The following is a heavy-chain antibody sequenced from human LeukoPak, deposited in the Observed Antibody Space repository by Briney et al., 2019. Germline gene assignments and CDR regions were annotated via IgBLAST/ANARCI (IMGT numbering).Heavy chain of an antibody. V-gene: IGHV3-30*02. D-gene: IGHD3-10*01. CDR2: IRYDGSDK. CDR3: ARGAMVRGVVFDI. Sequence: GGSLRLSCAASGFTFSSYGIHWVRQAPGKGLEWVAFIRYDGSDKYYADSVKGRFTISRDNSKNTLYLQMNSLRTEDTAVYYCARGAMVRGVVFDIWGQGTMVTVSS. J-gene: IGHJ3*02. CDR1: GFTFSSYG.